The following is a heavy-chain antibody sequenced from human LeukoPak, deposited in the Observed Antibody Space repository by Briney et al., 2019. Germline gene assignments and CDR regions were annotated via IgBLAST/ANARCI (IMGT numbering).Heavy chain of an antibody. CDR1: GLTFSNYW. V-gene: IGHV3-74*01. CDR2: IYNDGSST. CDR3: ARVRGGSGSSYAADAFDI. J-gene: IGHJ3*02. D-gene: IGHD1-26*01. Sequence: PGGSLRLSCAVSGLTFSNYWMHWVRQAPEKGLVWVSRIYNDGSSTSYADSVKGRFTISRDSAKSTLYLQMNSLRAEDTAVYYCARVRGGSGSSYAADAFDIWGQGTMVTVSS.